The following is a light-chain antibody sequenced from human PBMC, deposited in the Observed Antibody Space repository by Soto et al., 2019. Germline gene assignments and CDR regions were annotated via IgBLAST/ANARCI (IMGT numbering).Light chain of an antibody. CDR3: SSYTTSTTYV. CDR1: SSDIGGYNY. CDR2: DVT. Sequence: QSALTRPASVSGSPGQSITISCTGTSSDIGGYNYVSWYQQHPGKAPKVMIYDVTNRPSGVSSRFSGSKSGTTASLTISGLQAEDEADYYCSSYTTSTTYVFGTGTKVTVL. J-gene: IGLJ1*01. V-gene: IGLV2-14*01.